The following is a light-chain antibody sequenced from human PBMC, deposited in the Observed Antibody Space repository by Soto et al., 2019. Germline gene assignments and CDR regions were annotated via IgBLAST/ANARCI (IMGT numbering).Light chain of an antibody. CDR1: SSDVGGYNY. Sequence: QSALTQPASVSGSPGQSITISCTGTSSDVGGYNYVSWYQYHPGKAPKLMIYEVTNRPSGVSNRFSGSKSGNTASLTISGLRPEYEADYYCFSYTTTTSLGGVFVEGTKLTVL. CDR3: FSYTTTTSLGGV. J-gene: IGLJ2*01. V-gene: IGLV2-14*01. CDR2: EVT.